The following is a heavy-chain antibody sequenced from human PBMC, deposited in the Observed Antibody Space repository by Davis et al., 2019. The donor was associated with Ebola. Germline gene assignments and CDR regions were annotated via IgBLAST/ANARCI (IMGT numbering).Heavy chain of an antibody. Sequence: PGGSLRLSCAASGFTFNTYSMNWVRQAPGKGLEWVSYISSTGSTIYYADSVKGRSTISRDNAKNSLYLQMSSLIDEDTAVYYCARGYYYGMDVWGQGTTVTVSS. CDR3: ARGYYYGMDV. CDR1: GFTFNTYS. CDR2: ISSTGSTI. J-gene: IGHJ6*02. V-gene: IGHV3-48*02.